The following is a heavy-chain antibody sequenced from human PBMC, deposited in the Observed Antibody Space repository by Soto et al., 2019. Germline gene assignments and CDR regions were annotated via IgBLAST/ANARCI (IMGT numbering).Heavy chain of an antibody. V-gene: IGHV1-3*01. D-gene: IGHD2-2*01. CDR2: INAGNGNT. J-gene: IGHJ6*03. Sequence: QVQLVQSGAEVKKPGASVKVSCKASGYTFTSYAMHWVRQAPGQRLEWMGWINAGNGNTKYSQKFQGRVTITRDTSASTAYMELSSLRSEDTAVYYCARGRGVVDYYYYYMDVWGKGTTVTVSS. CDR3: ARGRGVVDYYYYYMDV. CDR1: GYTFTSYA.